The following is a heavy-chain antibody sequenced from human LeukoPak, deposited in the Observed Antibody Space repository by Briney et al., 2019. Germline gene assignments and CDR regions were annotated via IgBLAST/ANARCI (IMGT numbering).Heavy chain of an antibody. J-gene: IGHJ4*02. V-gene: IGHV3-66*01. CDR2: IYSGGST. CDR1: GFTFSSYA. Sequence: GGSLRLSCAASGFTFSSYAMSWVRQAPGKGLEWVSVIYSGGSTYYADSVKGRFTISRDNSKNTLYLQMNSLRAEDTAVYYCAVKDFWGQGTLVTVSS. CDR3: AVKDF.